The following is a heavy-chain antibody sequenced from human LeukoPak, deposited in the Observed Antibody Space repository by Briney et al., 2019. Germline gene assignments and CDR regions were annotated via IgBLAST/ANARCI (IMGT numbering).Heavy chain of an antibody. V-gene: IGHV4-30-4*08. J-gene: IGHJ4*02. D-gene: IGHD5-12*01. Sequence: SETLSLTCTFSGGSISSGDYYWSWIRQPPGKGLEWIGYTYYSGSTYYNPSLKSRVTISVDTSKNQFSLKLSSVTAADTAVYYCARGNSGYDFFYVGNFDYWGQGTLVTVSS. CDR2: TYYSGST. CDR3: ARGNSGYDFFYVGNFDY. CDR1: GGSISSGDYY.